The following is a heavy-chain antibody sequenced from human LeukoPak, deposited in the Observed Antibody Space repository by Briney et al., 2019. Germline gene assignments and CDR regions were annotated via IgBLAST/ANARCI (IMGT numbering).Heavy chain of an antibody. CDR2: IRYVGSYK. D-gene: IGHD3-16*01. V-gene: IGHV3-30*02. J-gene: IGHJ4*02. CDR1: GFTFSTYG. Sequence: GGSLRLSCAASGFTFSTYGLHRVRQAPGKGLEWVAFIRYVGSYKYYADSVKGRFTISRDNSKNTLYLQMNSLRAEDTAVYYCAKDYEITTHLFDYWGQGTLVTVSS. CDR3: AKDYEITTHLFDY.